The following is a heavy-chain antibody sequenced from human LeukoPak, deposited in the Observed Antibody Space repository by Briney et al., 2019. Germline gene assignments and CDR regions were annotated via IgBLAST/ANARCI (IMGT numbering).Heavy chain of an antibody. CDR1: GFTFSSNA. V-gene: IGHV3-23*01. CDR3: AKVVVVAATQDNEYFQH. CDR2: ISVSGGST. J-gene: IGHJ1*01. Sequence: GGSLRLSCAASGFTFSSNAMSWVRNAPGKGLEWVSAISVSGGSTYYADSVKSRFTISRDNSKNPLYLQMNSLRAEDTAVYYCAKVVVVAATQDNEYFQHWGQGTLVTVSS. D-gene: IGHD2-15*01.